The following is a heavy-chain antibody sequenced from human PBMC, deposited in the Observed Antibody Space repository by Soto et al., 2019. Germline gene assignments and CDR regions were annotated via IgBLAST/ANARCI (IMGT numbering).Heavy chain of an antibody. Sequence: GGSLRLSCTASGFTFSTYAMSWVRQAPGKGLEWVSAISGSGGSTYYADSVKGRFTISRENSKNTLYLQMSSLRAEDTAVYYCAKDQAPIYYDVLTGYQNFGYRGQRTLVTGS. D-gene: IGHD3-9*01. V-gene: IGHV3-23*01. CDR2: ISGSGGST. CDR3: AKDQAPIYYDVLTGYQNFGY. CDR1: GFTFSTYA. J-gene: IGHJ4*01.